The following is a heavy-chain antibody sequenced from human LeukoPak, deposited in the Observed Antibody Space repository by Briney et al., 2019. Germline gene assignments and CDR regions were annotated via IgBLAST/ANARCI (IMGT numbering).Heavy chain of an antibody. J-gene: IGHJ4*02. CDR2: IYSGGST. Sequence: GGSLRLSCAASGFTVSSNYMSWVRQAPGKGLKWVSVIYSGGSTYYADSVKGRFTISRDNSKNTLYLQMNSLRAEDTAVYYCASTAHPYYFDYWGQGTLVTVSS. V-gene: IGHV3-53*01. CDR1: GFTVSSNY. D-gene: IGHD4-17*01. CDR3: ASTAHPYYFDY.